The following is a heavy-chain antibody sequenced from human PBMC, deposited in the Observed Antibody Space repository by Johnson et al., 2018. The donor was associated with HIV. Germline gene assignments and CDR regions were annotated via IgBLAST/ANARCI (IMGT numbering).Heavy chain of an antibody. CDR2: IRYDGSNK. CDR3: TYSSAWSPGAFDI. Sequence: VQVVESGGGVVQPGGSLRLSCAASGFTFSSYGMHWVRQAPGKGLEWVAFIRYDGSNKYYADSVKGRFTISRDNSKNTLYLQMNSLRAEDTAVFYCTYSSAWSPGAFDIWGQGTMVTVSS. V-gene: IGHV3-30*02. D-gene: IGHD6-19*01. CDR1: GFTFSSYG. J-gene: IGHJ3*02.